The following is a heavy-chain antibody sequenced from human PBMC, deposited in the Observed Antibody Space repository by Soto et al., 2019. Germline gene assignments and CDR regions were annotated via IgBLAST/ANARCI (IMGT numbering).Heavy chain of an antibody. J-gene: IGHJ4*02. Sequence: LRLSCAASGFTLTKYGIHWVRQAPGKGLEWVAVIFYGGNRKYYADSVKGRFTVSRDTSRNTVFLQMNSLRDEDTAVYFCARDIDTTRNYDFFDYWGPGARLTVSS. CDR2: IFYGGNRK. CDR3: ARDIDTTRNYDFFDY. V-gene: IGHV3-33*01. D-gene: IGHD3-22*01. CDR1: GFTLTKYG.